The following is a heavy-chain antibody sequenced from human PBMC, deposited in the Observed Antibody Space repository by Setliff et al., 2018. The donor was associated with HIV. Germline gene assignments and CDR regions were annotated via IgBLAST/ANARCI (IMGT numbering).Heavy chain of an antibody. J-gene: IGHJ4*02. CDR2: IYYSGST. CDR3: ARLRPSVADRSYFDH. V-gene: IGHV4-30-4*08. Sequence: PSETLSLTCTVSGGSISSGDYYWSWIRQPPGKGLEWIGYIYYSGSTTYNPSLRSRVTISIDTSKNQFSLNLRSVTAADTAVYYCARLRPSVADRSYFDHWGQGTLVTVSS. CDR1: GGSISSGDYY. D-gene: IGHD6-19*01.